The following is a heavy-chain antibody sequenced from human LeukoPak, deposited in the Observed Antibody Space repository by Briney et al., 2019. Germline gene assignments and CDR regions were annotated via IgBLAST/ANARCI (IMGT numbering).Heavy chain of an antibody. CDR3: ARGLRMIVVVITYYYYMDV. CDR2: MNPNSGNT. D-gene: IGHD3-22*01. V-gene: IGHV1-8*01. J-gene: IGHJ6*03. CDR1: VYTFTSYD. Sequence: GASVKVSCKASVYTFTSYDINWVRQATGQGLEWMGWMNPNSGNTGYAQKFQGRVTMTRNTSISTAYMELSSLRSEDTAVYYCARGLRMIVVVITYYYYMDVWGKGTTVTVSS.